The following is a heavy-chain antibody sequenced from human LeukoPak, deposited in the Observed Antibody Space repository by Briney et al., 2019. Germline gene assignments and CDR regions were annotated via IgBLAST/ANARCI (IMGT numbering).Heavy chain of an antibody. CDR1: GYTFTSYD. CDR3: ARVPFYYYDSSGYSRPNWFDP. Sequence: GASVKVSCKASGYTFTSYDINWVRQATGQGLEWMGWMNPNRGNTGYAQKFQGRVTMTRNTSISTAYMELSSLRSEDTAVYYCARVPFYYYDSSGYSRPNWFDPWGQGTLVTVSS. J-gene: IGHJ5*02. V-gene: IGHV1-8*01. D-gene: IGHD3-22*01. CDR2: MNPNRGNT.